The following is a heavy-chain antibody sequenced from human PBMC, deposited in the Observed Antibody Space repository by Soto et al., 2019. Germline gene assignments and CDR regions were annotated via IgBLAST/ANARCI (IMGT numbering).Heavy chain of an antibody. CDR3: ARVYSYYYDSSGYYDYYYGMDV. D-gene: IGHD3-22*01. Sequence: GGSLRLSCAASGFTFSSYAMHWVRQAPGKGLEWVAVISYGGSNKYYADSVKGRFTISRDNSKNTLYLQMNSLRAEDTAVYYCARVYSYYYDSSGYYDYYYGMDVWGQGTTVTVS. CDR2: ISYGGSNK. CDR1: GFTFSSYA. J-gene: IGHJ6*02. V-gene: IGHV3-30-3*01.